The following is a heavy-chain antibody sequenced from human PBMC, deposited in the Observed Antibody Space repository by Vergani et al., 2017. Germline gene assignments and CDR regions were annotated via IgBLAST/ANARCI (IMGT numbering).Heavy chain of an antibody. J-gene: IGHJ4*02. CDR1: GFSLSNARMG. CDR3: ARIKVDSYGCPAFDY. CDR2: IFSNDEN. D-gene: IGHD5-18*01. V-gene: IGHV2-26*01. Sequence: QVTLKESGPVLVKPTETLTLICTVSGFSLSNARMGVSWIRQPPGKALEWLALIFSNDENSYSTSLKSRLTISKDTSNSPVVLTMTNMDPVDTATYYCARIKVDSYGCPAFDYWGQGTLVTVSS.